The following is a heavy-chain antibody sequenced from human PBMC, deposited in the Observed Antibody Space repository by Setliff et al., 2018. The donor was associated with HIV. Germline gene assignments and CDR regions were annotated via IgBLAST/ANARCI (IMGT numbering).Heavy chain of an antibody. CDR1: GFSFDDYA. D-gene: IGHD1-1*01. J-gene: IGHJ6*02. CDR2: ISSSGSTI. CDR3: ARSGWKGNYYYYYGMDV. Sequence: QPGGSLRLSCAASGFSFDDYAMHWVRQAPGKGPEWVSYISSSGSTIYYADSVKGRFTISRNNAKNSLYLQMNSLRAEDMALYYCARSGWKGNYYYYYGMDVWGQGTTVTVSS. V-gene: IGHV3-48*03.